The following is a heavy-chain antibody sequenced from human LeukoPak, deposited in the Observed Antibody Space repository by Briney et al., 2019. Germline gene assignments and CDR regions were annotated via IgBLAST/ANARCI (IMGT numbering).Heavy chain of an antibody. CDR3: ARQLRGEAVAGHLQPFDY. Sequence: KSSETLSLTCTVSRGSMSHYYWSWIRQPPGKGLEWIGYIYYSGSTNYNHSLKSRVTISVDTSKNQFSLKLSSVTAADTAVYFCARQLRGEAVAGHLQPFDYWGQGTLVTVSS. V-gene: IGHV4-59*08. CDR1: RGSMSHYY. J-gene: IGHJ4*02. CDR2: IYYSGST. D-gene: IGHD6-19*01.